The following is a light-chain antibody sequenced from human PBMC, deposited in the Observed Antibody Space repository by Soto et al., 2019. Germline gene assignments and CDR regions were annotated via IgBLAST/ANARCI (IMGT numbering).Light chain of an antibody. Sequence: EIVMTQSPATLSASLGERATLSCRASQSVSSNFAWYQQKPGQAQRLLIYGASIRATGIPARFSGSGSGTEITITISSLQSEYFAVYYCQQYNNWPPITFGQGTRLEIK. CDR1: QSVSSN. V-gene: IGKV3-15*01. J-gene: IGKJ5*01. CDR2: GAS. CDR3: QQYNNWPPIT.